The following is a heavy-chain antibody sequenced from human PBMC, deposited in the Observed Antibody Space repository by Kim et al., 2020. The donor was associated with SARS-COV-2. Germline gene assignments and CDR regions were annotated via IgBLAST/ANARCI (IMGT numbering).Heavy chain of an antibody. Sequence: SAKGRFTISRDNSKNTLYLQMNSLRAEDTAVYYCAKAYCSSTSCYGNFDYWGQGTLVAVSS. CDR3: AKAYCSSTSCYGNFDY. V-gene: IGHV3-23*01. D-gene: IGHD2-2*01. J-gene: IGHJ4*02.